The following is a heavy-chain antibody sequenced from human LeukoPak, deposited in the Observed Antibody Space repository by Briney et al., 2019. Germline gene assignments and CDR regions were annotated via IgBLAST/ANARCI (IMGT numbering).Heavy chain of an antibody. V-gene: IGHV4-59*08. D-gene: IGHD5-18*01. CDR1: GGFISGYY. CDR3: ARAGYNYGFFNLDY. J-gene: IGHJ4*02. Sequence: SETLSLTCTVSGGFISGYYWSWIRQPPGKGLEWIGYIYYSGYTNYNPSLKSRVTISVDTSKNQFSLKLSSVTAADPALYYCARAGYNYGFFNLDYWGQGTLVTVSS. CDR2: IYYSGYT.